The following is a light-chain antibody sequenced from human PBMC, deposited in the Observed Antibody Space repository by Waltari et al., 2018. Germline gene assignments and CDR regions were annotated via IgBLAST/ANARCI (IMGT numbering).Light chain of an antibody. CDR1: SRDIGAYRE. V-gene: IGLV2-8*01. Sequence: QSALPQPPSASGSPGQPVIISCTGTSRDIGAYREVSWYQQIPGRAPALIIYEVDRRPPGVPVRFSGSKSGNTASLTVSGLQTEDEGDYYCSSYAGSNKLIFGGVTKLTVL. CDR3: SSYAGSNKLI. J-gene: IGLJ2*01. CDR2: EVD.